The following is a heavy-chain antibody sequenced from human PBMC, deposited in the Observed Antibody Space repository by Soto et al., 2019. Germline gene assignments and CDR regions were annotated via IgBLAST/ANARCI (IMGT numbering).Heavy chain of an antibody. CDR1: VGSISSYY. CDR3: ARYGVGVPAAMPGWFDP. D-gene: IGHD2-2*01. CDR2: IYYSGST. Sequence: PSETLSLTCTVSVGSISSYYWSWIRQPPGKGLEWIGYIYYSGSTNYNPSLKSRVTISVDTSKNQFSLKLSSVTAADTAVYYCARYGVGVPAAMPGWFDPWGQGTLVTVSS. V-gene: IGHV4-59*12. J-gene: IGHJ5*02.